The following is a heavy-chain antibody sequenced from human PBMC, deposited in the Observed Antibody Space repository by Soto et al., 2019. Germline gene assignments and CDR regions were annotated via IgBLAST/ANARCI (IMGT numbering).Heavy chain of an antibody. CDR3: ARDAASYCSGGSCYYFDY. Sequence: SETLSLTCTVSGGSISSGGYYWSWIRQHPGKGLEWIGYIYYSGSTYYNPSLKCRVTISVDTSKNQFSLKLSSVTAADTAVYYCARDAASYCSGGSCYYFDYWGQGTLVTVSS. J-gene: IGHJ4*02. V-gene: IGHV4-31*03. CDR2: IYYSGST. D-gene: IGHD2-15*01. CDR1: GGSISSGGYY.